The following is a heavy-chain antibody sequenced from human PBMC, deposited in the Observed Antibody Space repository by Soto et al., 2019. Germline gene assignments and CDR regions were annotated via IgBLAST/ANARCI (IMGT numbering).Heavy chain of an antibody. CDR1: GFTFSNYA. J-gene: IGHJ4*02. D-gene: IGHD3-22*01. V-gene: IGHV3-23*01. Sequence: GGSLRLSCAASGFTFSNYAMSWVRQAPGKGLEWVSAISGSGDSTFYADSVKGRFTISRSNSKNTLYLQMNSLRVEDTAVYFCAKDLYDSSGYLDHWGQGTMVTVYS. CDR2: ISGSGDST. CDR3: AKDLYDSSGYLDH.